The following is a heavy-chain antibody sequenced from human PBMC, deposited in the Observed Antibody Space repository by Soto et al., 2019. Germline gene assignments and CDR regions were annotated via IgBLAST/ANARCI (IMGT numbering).Heavy chain of an antibody. CDR1: GFTFSSYA. V-gene: IGHV3-30-3*01. J-gene: IGHJ4*02. D-gene: IGHD2-15*01. CDR3: ATSRSAGSSFDY. Sequence: GGSLRLSCAASGFTFSSYAMHWVRQAPGKGLEWVAVISYDGSNKYYADSVKGRFTISRDNSKNTLYLQMNSLRAEDTAVYYCATSRSAGSSFDYWGQGTLVTVSS. CDR2: ISYDGSNK.